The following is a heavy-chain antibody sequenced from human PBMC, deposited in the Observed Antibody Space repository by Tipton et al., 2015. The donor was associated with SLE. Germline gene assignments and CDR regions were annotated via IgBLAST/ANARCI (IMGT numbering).Heavy chain of an antibody. D-gene: IGHD3-9*01. Sequence: SLRLSCAASGFTSFTSYVISWVRQAPGKGLEWVSAISATGSSTYYGDSVKGRFTISKDISKNSVYLEMSTLRAEDTAIYYCARELDWDSDAFDIWGQGTMVTVSS. CDR1: GFTSFTSYV. V-gene: IGHV3-23*01. CDR3: ARELDWDSDAFDI. CDR2: ISATGSST. J-gene: IGHJ3*02.